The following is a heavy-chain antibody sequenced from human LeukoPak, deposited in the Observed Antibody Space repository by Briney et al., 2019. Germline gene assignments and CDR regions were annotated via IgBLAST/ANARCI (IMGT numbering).Heavy chain of an antibody. J-gene: IGHJ4*02. CDR3: ARSRVPNYYGSGSYGY. V-gene: IGHV3-23*01. D-gene: IGHD3-10*01. CDR1: GFTFSSYA. CDR2: ISGSGGST. Sequence: PGGSLRLSCAASGFTFSSYAMSWVRQAPGKGLEWVSAISGSGGSTYYADSVKGRFTISRDNAKNSLYLQMNSLRAEDTAVYYCARSRVPNYYGSGSYGYWGQGTLVTVSS.